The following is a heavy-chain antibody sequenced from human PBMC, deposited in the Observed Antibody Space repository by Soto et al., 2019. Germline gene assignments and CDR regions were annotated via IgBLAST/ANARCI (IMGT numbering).Heavy chain of an antibody. Sequence: ASVKVSCKASGYTFTGYYMHWVRQAPGQGLEWMGWINPNSGGTNYAQKFQGWVTMTRDTSISTAYMELSRLRSDDTAVYYCASSHTYYYYGMDVWGQGTTVTVSS. J-gene: IGHJ6*02. CDR1: GYTFTGYY. V-gene: IGHV1-2*04. CDR3: ASSHTYYYYGMDV. CDR2: INPNSGGT.